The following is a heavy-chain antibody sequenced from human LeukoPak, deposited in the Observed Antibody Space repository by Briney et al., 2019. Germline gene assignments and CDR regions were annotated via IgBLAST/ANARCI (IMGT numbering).Heavy chain of an antibody. CDR2: IYPGDSDT. CDR1: GYSFTSYW. J-gene: IGHJ3*02. CDR3: ARPRDTVTDAFDI. Sequence: GESLQISCQGSGYSFTSYWIGWVRQMPGKGLEWMGIIYPGDSDTRYSPSLQGQVTISADKSISTAYLQWSSLKASDTAMYYCARPRDTVTDAFDIWGQGTMVTVSS. V-gene: IGHV5-51*01. D-gene: IGHD4-17*01.